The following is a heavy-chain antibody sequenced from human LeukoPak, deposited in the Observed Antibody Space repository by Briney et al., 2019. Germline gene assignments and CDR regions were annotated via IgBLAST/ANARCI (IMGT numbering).Heavy chain of an antibody. V-gene: IGHV4-34*01. CDR3: ARAGSVTTFSLFDY. CDR1: GGSFSGYY. Sequence: SETLSLTCAVYGGSFSGYYWSWIRQPPGKGLEWIGETNHSGSTNYNPSLKSRVTISVDTSKNQFPLKLSSVTAADTAVYYCARAGSVTTFSLFDYWGQGTLVTVSS. J-gene: IGHJ4*02. D-gene: IGHD2/OR15-2a*01. CDR2: TNHSGST.